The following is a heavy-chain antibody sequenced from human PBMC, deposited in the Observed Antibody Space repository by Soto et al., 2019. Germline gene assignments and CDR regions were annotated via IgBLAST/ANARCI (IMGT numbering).Heavy chain of an antibody. J-gene: IGHJ4*02. CDR2: ITSAGST. Sequence: EVQLLESGGDLAQPGGSLRLICAASGFTFSNYAMTWVRQSPGKGLEWVSTITSAGSTFYGNTVKGRFTISRDNSKSTLYLQMNSLGAENTAVYYCAKTDKFHSQSSGWANRFDSWGQGTRVTVYS. V-gene: IGHV3-23*01. D-gene: IGHD6-19*01. CDR1: GFTFSNYA. CDR3: AKTDKFHSQSSGWANRFDS.